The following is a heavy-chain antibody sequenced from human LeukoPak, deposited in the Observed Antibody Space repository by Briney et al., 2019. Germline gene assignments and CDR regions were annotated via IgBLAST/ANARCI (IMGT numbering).Heavy chain of an antibody. CDR2: ISSDGSTT. CDR1: GFTFSSYW. Sequence: GGSLRLSCAASGFTFSSYWMLWVRQAPGKGLVWVSRISSDGSTTDYADSVKGRFTISRDNAKNTVYLQMNSLRAEDTAVYYCARDYYGSGDYWGQGTLVTVSS. J-gene: IGHJ4*02. V-gene: IGHV3-74*01. D-gene: IGHD3-10*01. CDR3: ARDYYGSGDY.